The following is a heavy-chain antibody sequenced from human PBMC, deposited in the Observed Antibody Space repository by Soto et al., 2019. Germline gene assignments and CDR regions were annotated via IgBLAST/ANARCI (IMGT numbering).Heavy chain of an antibody. J-gene: IGHJ4*02. V-gene: IGHV1-69*12. Sequence: QVQLVQSGAEVKKPGSSVKVSCKASGGTFSSYAISWVRQAPGQGLEWMGGIIPIFGTANYAQKFQGRVTITADESTSTAYMELSSLRSEDTAVYYCTGYSYGWGAMVRGQRGYFDYWGQGTLVTVSS. CDR3: TGYSYGWGAMVRGQRGYFDY. D-gene: IGHD3-10*01. CDR1: GGTFSSYA. CDR2: IIPIFGTA.